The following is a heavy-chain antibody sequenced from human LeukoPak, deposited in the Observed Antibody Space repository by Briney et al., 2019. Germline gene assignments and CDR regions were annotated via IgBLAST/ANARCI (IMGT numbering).Heavy chain of an antibody. V-gene: IGHV1-2*02. CDR2: INPNSGGT. J-gene: IGHJ5*02. CDR1: GYTFTVYY. D-gene: IGHD3-3*01. Sequence: ASVKVSCKASGYTFTVYYMHWVRQAPGQGLEWMGWINPNSGGTNYAQEFQGRVTMTRDTSISTAYMELSRLRSNDTAVYYCARDLGVLEWLATTDNWFDPWGQGTLVTVSS. CDR3: ARDLGVLEWLATTDNWFDP.